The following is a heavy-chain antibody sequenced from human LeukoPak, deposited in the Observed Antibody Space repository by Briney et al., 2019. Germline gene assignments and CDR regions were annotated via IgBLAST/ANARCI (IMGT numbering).Heavy chain of an antibody. D-gene: IGHD6-25*01. CDR3: ARARPKYYFDY. CDR2: ISTGGSII. V-gene: IGHV3-11*01. Sequence: GGSLRLSCAASGFTFSDYYMTWIRQAPGKGLEWVSYISTGGSIIYYADSVKGRFTISRDNAKNSLYLQMNSLRAEDTAVYYCARARPKYYFDYWGQGSLVTVSS. CDR1: GFTFSDYY. J-gene: IGHJ4*02.